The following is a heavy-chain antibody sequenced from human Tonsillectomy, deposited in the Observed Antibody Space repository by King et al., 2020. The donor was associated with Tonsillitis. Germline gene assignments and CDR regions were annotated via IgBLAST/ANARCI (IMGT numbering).Heavy chain of an antibody. CDR1: GFTFSSYW. D-gene: IGHD6-19*01. CDR3: ARGKDSSGSYYFDY. J-gene: IGHJ4*02. Sequence: VQLVESGGGLVQPGGSLRLSCAASGFTFSSYWMHWVRQAPGKGLVWVSRINSDGSSTSYADSAKGRFTISRDNAKNTLYLQMNSLRAEDTAVYYCARGKDSSGSYYFDYWGQGTLVTVSS. CDR2: INSDGSST. V-gene: IGHV3-74*01.